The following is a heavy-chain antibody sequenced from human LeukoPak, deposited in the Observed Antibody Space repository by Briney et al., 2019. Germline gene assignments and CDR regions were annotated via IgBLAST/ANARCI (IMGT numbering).Heavy chain of an antibody. D-gene: IGHD2-21*01. CDR3: ATSNDAKIAPYDH. J-gene: IGHJ4*02. Sequence: SETLSLTCTVSGVSMSAYQWSWVRQSPEKGLEWIGCMNTKGETSYNPSLKRRVTTSVDTSKSQFSLRLTSVTAADTAVYYCATSNDAKIAPYDHWGQGASVTVSS. CDR2: MNTKGET. V-gene: IGHV4-4*09. CDR1: GVSMSAYQ.